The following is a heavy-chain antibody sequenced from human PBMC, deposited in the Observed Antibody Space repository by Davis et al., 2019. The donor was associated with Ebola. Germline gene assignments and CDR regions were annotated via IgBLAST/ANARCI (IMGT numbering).Heavy chain of an antibody. Sequence: AASVKVSCKASGYTFTNYYMHWVRQAPGQGLQWMGMINPNDGRTIYAQKFQGRVTVTRDTSTTTVYMDLSSMRSENKALYYCTTPGGQDSGYDVFDNWGQGTMVTVSS. CDR3: TTPGGQDSGYDVFDN. CDR1: GYTFTNYY. D-gene: IGHD5-12*01. V-gene: IGHV1-46*03. CDR2: INPNDGRT. J-gene: IGHJ3*02.